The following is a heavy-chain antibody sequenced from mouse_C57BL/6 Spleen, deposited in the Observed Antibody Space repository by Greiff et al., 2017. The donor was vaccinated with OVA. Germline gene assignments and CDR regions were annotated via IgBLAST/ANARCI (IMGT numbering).Heavy chain of an antibody. Sequence: DVKLVESGGGLVQPGGSLSLSCAASGFTFTDYYMSWVRQPPGKALEWLGFIRNKANGYTTEYSAAVKGRFTISRDNSQSILYLQMNALRAEDSATYYCARGETGTGFDYWGQGTTLTVSS. J-gene: IGHJ2*01. D-gene: IGHD4-1*01. CDR2: IRNKANGYTT. CDR3: ARGETGTGFDY. CDR1: GFTFTDYY. V-gene: IGHV7-3*01.